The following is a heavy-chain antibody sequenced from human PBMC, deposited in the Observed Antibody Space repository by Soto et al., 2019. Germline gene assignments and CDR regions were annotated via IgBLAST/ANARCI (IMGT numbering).Heavy chain of an antibody. CDR3: ARHGRVSIGVDWFDP. J-gene: IGHJ5*02. CDR1: GGSIGSSLYY. CDR2: GYYSGSA. V-gene: IGHV4-39*01. Sequence: PSETLSLTCSVTGGSIGSSLYYWAWIREPPGQGLDWIGSGYYSGSAYSNPSLKSRVTISVDMSKNQLSLRLSSLTAADTAVYYCARHGRVSIGVDWFDPCGPGPLVTVS. D-gene: IGHD3-16*01.